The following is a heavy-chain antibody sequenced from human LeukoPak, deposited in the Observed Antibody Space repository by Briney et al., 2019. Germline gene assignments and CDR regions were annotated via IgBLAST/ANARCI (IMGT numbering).Heavy chain of an antibody. V-gene: IGHV3-48*03. D-gene: IGHD3-9*01. J-gene: IGHJ4*02. CDR2: ITSSGSTI. Sequence: GGSLRLSCAASGFTFSSYEMNWVRQAPGKGLEWVSYITSSGSTIYYADSVKGRLTISRDNAKNSLYLQMNSLRAEDTAVYYLGRGVSGDVLTGYPRRPSTDYWGERTPVTVSS. CDR1: GFTFSSYE. CDR3: GRGVSGDVLTGYPRRPSTDY.